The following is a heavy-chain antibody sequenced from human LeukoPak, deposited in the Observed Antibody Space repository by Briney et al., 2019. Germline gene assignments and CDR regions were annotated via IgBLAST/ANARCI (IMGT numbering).Heavy chain of an antibody. CDR3: VRDRVRFDP. J-gene: IGHJ5*02. CDR1: GYTFTRYH. CDR2: INPNSGGT. V-gene: IGHV1-2*02. Sequence: ASVKVSCQASGYTFTRYHMHGVRQAPCQGLEWMGWINPNSGGTNYAQKFQGRVTMTRDTSISTAYMELSRLRSDDTAVYDCVRDRVRFDPWGQGTLVTVSS.